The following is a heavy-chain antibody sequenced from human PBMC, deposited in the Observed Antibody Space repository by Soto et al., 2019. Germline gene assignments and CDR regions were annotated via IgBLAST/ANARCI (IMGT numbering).Heavy chain of an antibody. CDR3: ARREATRTTWFAGPYNWFGP. CDR2: IYPGDSDT. D-gene: IGHD3-10*01. J-gene: IGHJ5*02. CDR1: GYDFNSHW. Sequence: EMQLVQSGAEERKPGDSLKISCKGSGYDFNSHWIGWVRQMPGQGLEWMGIIYPGDSDTRYNPSFQGRVTISADKTRGTAYLQWSTLKASDTAIYYCARREATRTTWFAGPYNWFGPWGEGTRVTVSS. V-gene: IGHV5-51*03.